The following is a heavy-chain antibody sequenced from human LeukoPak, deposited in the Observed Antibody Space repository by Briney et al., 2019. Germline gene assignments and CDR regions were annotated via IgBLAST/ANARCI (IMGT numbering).Heavy chain of an antibody. CDR3: ARATIAVAGTPQDY. CDR2: ISAYNGNT. J-gene: IGHJ4*02. D-gene: IGHD6-19*01. CDR1: GYTFTGYY. Sequence: ASVKVSCKASGYTFTGYYMHWVRQAPGQGLEWMGWISAYNGNTNYAQKLQGRVTMTTDTSTSTAYMELRSLRSDDTAVYYCARATIAVAGTPQDYWGQGTLVTVSS. V-gene: IGHV1-18*04.